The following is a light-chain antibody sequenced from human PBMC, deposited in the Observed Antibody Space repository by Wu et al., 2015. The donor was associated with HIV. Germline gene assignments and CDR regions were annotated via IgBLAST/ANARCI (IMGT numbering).Light chain of an antibody. V-gene: IGKV3-20*01. CDR2: GAS. CDR3: QQYGSSPPLT. CDR1: QSVTSNY. J-gene: IGKJ4*01. Sequence: EIVLTQSPGTLSLSPGERATLSCRASQSVTSNYLAWYQQKPGQAPRLLIYGASSRATGIPDRFSGSGSGTDFTLTFSRLEPEDFAVYYCQQYGSSPPLTFGGGTKVEIK.